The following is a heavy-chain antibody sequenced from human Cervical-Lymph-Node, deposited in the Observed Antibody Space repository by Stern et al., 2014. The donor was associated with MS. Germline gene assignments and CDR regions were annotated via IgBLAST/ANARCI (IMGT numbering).Heavy chain of an antibody. Sequence: VQLVQSGAEVKKPGSSVKVSCKASGGTFSNYAINWVRQAPGQGLEWMGGIIPIFGTANYAQKCQGRVTITADESTSTAYMELSSLRSEDTAMYYCARDANDFWSGMFDYWGQGTLVTVSS. CDR1: GGTFSNYA. CDR3: ARDANDFWSGMFDY. D-gene: IGHD3-3*01. V-gene: IGHV1-69*01. J-gene: IGHJ4*02. CDR2: IIPIFGTA.